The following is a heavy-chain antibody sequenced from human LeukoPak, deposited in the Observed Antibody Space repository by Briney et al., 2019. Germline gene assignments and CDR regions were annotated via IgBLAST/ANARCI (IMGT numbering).Heavy chain of an antibody. Sequence: GRSLRLSCAASGFTFSSYGMHWVRQAPGKGLEWVAVISYDGSNKYYADSVKGRFTISRDNSKNTLYLQMNSLRVEDTAVYYCAQPIGGGDYWGQGTLVTVSS. CDR2: ISYDGSNK. CDR1: GFTFSSYG. D-gene: IGHD1-14*01. V-gene: IGHV3-30*03. J-gene: IGHJ4*02. CDR3: AQPIGGGDY.